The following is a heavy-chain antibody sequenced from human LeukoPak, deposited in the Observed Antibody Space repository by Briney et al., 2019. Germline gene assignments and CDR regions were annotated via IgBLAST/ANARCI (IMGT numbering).Heavy chain of an antibody. V-gene: IGHV3-48*01. CDR1: GFTFSSYS. J-gene: IGHJ4*02. D-gene: IGHD3-3*01. Sequence: PGGSLRLSCAASGFTFSSYSMNWVRQAPGKGLEWVSYISSSSSTIYYADSVKGRFTISRDNAKNSLYLQMNSLRAEDTAVYYCARDRTYSDFWKDYFDYWGQGTLVTVSS. CDR2: ISSSSSTI. CDR3: ARDRTYSDFWKDYFDY.